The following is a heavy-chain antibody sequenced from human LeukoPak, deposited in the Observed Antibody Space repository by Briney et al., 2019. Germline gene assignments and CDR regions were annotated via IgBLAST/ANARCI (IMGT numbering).Heavy chain of an antibody. CDR2: ISAYNGNT. V-gene: IGHV1-18*01. CDR1: GYTFTSDG. CDR3: TRDGGYYYDSSGYYRAY. Sequence: ASVKVSCKASGYTFTSDGSSWVRQAPGQGLEWMGWISAYNGNTNYAQKLQGRVTMTTDTSTSTAYMDLRSLRSDDTAVYYCTRDGGYYYDSSGYYRAYWGQGTLVTVSS. J-gene: IGHJ4*02. D-gene: IGHD3-22*01.